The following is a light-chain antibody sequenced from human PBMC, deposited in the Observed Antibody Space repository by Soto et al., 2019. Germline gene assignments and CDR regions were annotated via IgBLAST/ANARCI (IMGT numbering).Light chain of an antibody. CDR3: SSYTTSSTLV. CDR1: SSDVGGYNY. V-gene: IGLV2-14*01. Sequence: QSALTQPASVSGSPGQSITISCTGTSSDVGGYNYVSWYQQHPGNAPKVMIYEVSNRPSGVSNRFSGSKSGNTASLTISGLQAEDEADYYCSSYTTSSTLVFGGGTQLTVL. J-gene: IGLJ3*02. CDR2: EVS.